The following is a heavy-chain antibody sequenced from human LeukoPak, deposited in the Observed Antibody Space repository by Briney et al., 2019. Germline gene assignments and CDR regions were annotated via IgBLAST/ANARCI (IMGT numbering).Heavy chain of an antibody. J-gene: IGHJ4*02. CDR2: ISSSSSYI. CDR1: GFTFSSYS. D-gene: IGHD6-13*01. CDR3: ARDPSRIAAAG. V-gene: IGHV3-21*01. Sequence: GGSLRLSFAASGFTFSSYSMNWVCQAPGKGLEWVSSISSSSSYIYYADSVKGRFTISRDNAKNSLYLQMNSLRAEDAAVYYCARDPSRIAAAGWGQGTLVTVSS.